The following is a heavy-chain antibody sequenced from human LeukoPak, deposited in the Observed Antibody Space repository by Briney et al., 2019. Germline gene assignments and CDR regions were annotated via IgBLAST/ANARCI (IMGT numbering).Heavy chain of an antibody. CDR3: ARTFYYGSGSYYYNY. V-gene: IGHV4-38-2*02. CDR1: GYSISSGYH. Sequence: SETLSLTCTVSGYSISSGYHWGWIRQPLGQGLEWIGSIYHSGSTYYNPSLKSRVTISRDTSKNQFSLKLSSVTAADTAVYYCARTFYYGSGSYYYNYWGQGTLVTVSS. D-gene: IGHD3-10*01. CDR2: IYHSGST. J-gene: IGHJ4*02.